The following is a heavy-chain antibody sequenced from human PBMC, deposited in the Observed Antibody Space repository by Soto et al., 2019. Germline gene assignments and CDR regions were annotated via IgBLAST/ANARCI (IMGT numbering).Heavy chain of an antibody. Sequence: PGASLNISCQVSGYSFTSYWIGWVRQMPGKALEWMGIIYPGDSDTRYSPSFQGQVTISADKSISTAYLQWSSLKASDTAMYYCARQTPFSTGRDYYGMDVWGQGTTVTRLL. J-gene: IGHJ6*02. CDR2: IYPGDSDT. CDR1: GYSFTSYW. V-gene: IGHV5-51*01. D-gene: IGHD3-3*02. CDR3: ARQTPFSTGRDYYGMDV.